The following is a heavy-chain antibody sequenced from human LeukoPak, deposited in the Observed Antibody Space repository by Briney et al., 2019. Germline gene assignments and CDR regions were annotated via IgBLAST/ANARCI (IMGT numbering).Heavy chain of an antibody. V-gene: IGHV3-11*01. CDR1: GFTFSDYY. D-gene: IGHD2-2*01. CDR3: ARRVKYQLLTGAFDI. Sequence: GVSLRLSCAASGFTFSDYYMSWIRQAPGKWLEGVSYISSSGSTIYYADSVKGRLTISRDNAKNSLYLQMNSLRAEDTAVYYCARRVKYQLLTGAFDIWGQGTMVTVSS. CDR2: ISSSGSTI. J-gene: IGHJ3*02.